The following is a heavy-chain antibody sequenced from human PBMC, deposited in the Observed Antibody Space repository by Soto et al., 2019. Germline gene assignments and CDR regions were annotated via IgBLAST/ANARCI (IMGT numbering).Heavy chain of an antibody. D-gene: IGHD5-18*01. CDR1: GASITSYY. CDR2: IYYSGTT. Sequence: SETLSLTCTVSGASITSYYWGWIRQPPGKGLEWIAYIYYSGTTNYNPSLKSRATISLDTSKNQFSLDLRSVTAADTAMYYCASNSYGYIFYDYWGQGTLVTVSS. V-gene: IGHV4-59*01. CDR3: ASNSYGYIFYDY. J-gene: IGHJ4*02.